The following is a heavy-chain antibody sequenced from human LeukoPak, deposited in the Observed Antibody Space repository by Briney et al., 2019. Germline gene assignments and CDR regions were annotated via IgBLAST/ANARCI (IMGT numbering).Heavy chain of an antibody. V-gene: IGHV1-2*02. CDR1: GYTFTGYY. CDR2: INPNSGGT. J-gene: IGHJ3*02. Sequence: ASVKVSCKASGYTFTGYYIHWVRRAPGQGLEWMGWINPNSGGTNYAQKFQGRDTMTRDTSISTAYMELSRLRSDDTAVYYCAREYCSGGNCYSGAFDIWGQGTMVTVSS. D-gene: IGHD2-15*01. CDR3: AREYCSGGNCYSGAFDI.